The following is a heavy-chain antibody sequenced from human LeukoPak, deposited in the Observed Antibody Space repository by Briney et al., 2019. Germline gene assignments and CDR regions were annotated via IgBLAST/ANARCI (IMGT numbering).Heavy chain of an antibody. Sequence: QPGGSLRLSCAASGFTFSSYAMSWVRQAPGKGLEWVSAISGSGGSTYYADSVKGRFTISRDNSKNTLYLQMNSLRAEGTAVYYCATSKGSGWYQVSDYWGQGTLVTVSS. V-gene: IGHV3-23*01. CDR1: GFTFSSYA. CDR2: ISGSGGST. CDR3: ATSKGSGWYQVSDY. J-gene: IGHJ4*02. D-gene: IGHD6-19*01.